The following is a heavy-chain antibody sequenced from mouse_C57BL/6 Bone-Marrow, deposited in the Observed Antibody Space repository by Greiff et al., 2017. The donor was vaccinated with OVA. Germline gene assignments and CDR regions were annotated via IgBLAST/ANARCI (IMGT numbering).Heavy chain of an antibody. V-gene: IGHV5-6*02. CDR2: ISSGGSYT. CDR1: GFTFSSYG. CDR3: ARPLNWDWFAY. Sequence: VKLVESGGDLVKPGGSLKLSCAASGFTFSSYGMSWVRQTPDKRLEWVATISSGGSYTYYPDSVKGRFTISRDNAKNTLYLQMSSLKSEDTAMYYCARPLNWDWFAYWGQGTLVTVSA. D-gene: IGHD4-1*01. J-gene: IGHJ3*01.